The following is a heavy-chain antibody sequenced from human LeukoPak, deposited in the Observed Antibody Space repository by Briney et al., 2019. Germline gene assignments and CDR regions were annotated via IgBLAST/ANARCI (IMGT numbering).Heavy chain of an antibody. V-gene: IGHV5-51*01. CDR2: IFPGDSDT. Sequence: GESLKISCKGSGYSLTSYWIGWVRQMPGKGLEWMGIIFPGDSDTRYSPSFQGQVTISADKSISAAYLQWSSLKASDTAMYYCARRWDNAFDIWGQGTKVTVSS. CDR3: ARRWDNAFDI. J-gene: IGHJ3*02. CDR1: GYSLTSYW. D-gene: IGHD1-26*01.